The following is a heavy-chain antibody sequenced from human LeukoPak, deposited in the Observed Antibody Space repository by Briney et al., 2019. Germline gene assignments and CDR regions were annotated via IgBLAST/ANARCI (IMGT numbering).Heavy chain of an antibody. Sequence: GGSLRLSCAASGFAFSSFGMHWVRQAPGKGPEWVAVIWYDGSNKYYADSVKGRFSISRDNSKNTLYLQMNSLRAEDTAVYYCAKGITYDSSGPFDYWGQGTLVTVSS. CDR2: IWYDGSNK. CDR3: AKGITYDSSGPFDY. J-gene: IGHJ4*02. D-gene: IGHD3-22*01. CDR1: GFAFSSFG. V-gene: IGHV3-33*06.